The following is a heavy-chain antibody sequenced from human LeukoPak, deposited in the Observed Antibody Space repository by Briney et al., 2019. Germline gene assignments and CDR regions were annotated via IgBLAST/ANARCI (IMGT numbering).Heavy chain of an antibody. D-gene: IGHD1-26*01. CDR3: AKDPWEVGATSEIDY. Sequence: PGGSLKLSCAASGFTFSSYGMHWVRQAPGKGLEWVGFIRYDGSDKYYADSVKGRFTISRDNPKNTLYLQVNSLRAEDTAVYYCAKDPWEVGATSEIDYWGQGTLVTVSS. CDR2: IRYDGSDK. J-gene: IGHJ4*02. CDR1: GFTFSSYG. V-gene: IGHV3-30*02.